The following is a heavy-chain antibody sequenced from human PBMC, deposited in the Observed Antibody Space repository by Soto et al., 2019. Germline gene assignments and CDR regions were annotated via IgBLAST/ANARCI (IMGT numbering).Heavy chain of an antibody. V-gene: IGHV4-61*08. D-gene: IGHD3-10*01. Sequence: SETLSLTCTVSGGSISSYGYCWSWIRQPPGKGLEWIGYIYYSGSTNYNPSLKSRVTISVDTSKNQFSLKLSSVTAADTAVYYCAKNYGNAFDIWGQGTMVTVSS. J-gene: IGHJ3*02. CDR2: IYYSGST. CDR1: GGSISSYGYC. CDR3: AKNYGNAFDI.